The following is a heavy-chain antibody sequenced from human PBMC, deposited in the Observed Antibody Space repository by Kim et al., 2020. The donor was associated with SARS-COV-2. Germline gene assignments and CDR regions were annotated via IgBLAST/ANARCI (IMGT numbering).Heavy chain of an antibody. D-gene: IGHD4-17*01. CDR1: GGSFSGYY. V-gene: IGHV4-34*01. J-gene: IGHJ5*02. CDR2: INHSGST. Sequence: SETLSLTCAVYGGSFSGYYWSWIRQPPGKGLEWIGEINHSGSTNYNPSLKSRVTISVDTSKNQFSLKLSSVTAADTAVYYCAREANYGKWFDPWGQGTLV. CDR3: AREANYGKWFDP.